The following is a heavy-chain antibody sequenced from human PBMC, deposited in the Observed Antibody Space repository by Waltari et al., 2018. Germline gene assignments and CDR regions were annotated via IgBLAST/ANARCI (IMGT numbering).Heavy chain of an antibody. CDR2: IYYSGST. V-gene: IGHV4-39*07. CDR3: AREGIAAAYYYYYGMDV. CDR1: GGSISSSSYY. J-gene: IGHJ6*02. Sequence: QLQLQESGPGLVKPSETLSLTCTVSGGSISSSSYYWGWIRQPPGKGLEWIGSIYYSGSTYYNPSRKSRVTISVDTSKNQCSLKLSSVTAADTAVYYCAREGIAAAYYYYYGMDVWGQGTTVTVSS. D-gene: IGHD6-13*01.